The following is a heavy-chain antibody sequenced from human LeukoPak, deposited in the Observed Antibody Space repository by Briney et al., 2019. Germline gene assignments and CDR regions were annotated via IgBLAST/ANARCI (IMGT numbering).Heavy chain of an antibody. CDR1: GGSFSGYY. CDR2: INHSGST. D-gene: IGHD6-19*01. V-gene: IGHV4-34*01. Sequence: SETLSLTCAVYGGSFSGYYWSWIRQPPGKGLEWIGEINHSGSTNYDPSLKSRVTISVDTSKNQFSLKLSSVTAADTAVYYCARGPPYSSGWYSYYGMDVWGQGTTVTVSS. J-gene: IGHJ6*02. CDR3: ARGPPYSSGWYSYYGMDV.